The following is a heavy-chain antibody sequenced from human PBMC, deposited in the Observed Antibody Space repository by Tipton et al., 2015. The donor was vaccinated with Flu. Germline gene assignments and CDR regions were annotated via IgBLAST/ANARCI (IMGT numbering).Heavy chain of an antibody. Sequence: SLRLSCAASGFNFRRYWMSWLRQAPGTGLEWVANIKEDGTDKYYVDSVEGRFTISKDNARNSPYLQMNGLRADDTAVYYCARDADGYDYWGQGAQVIVSS. J-gene: IGHJ4*02. CDR3: ARDADGYDY. D-gene: IGHD5-24*01. CDR2: IKEDGTDK. V-gene: IGHV3-7*01. CDR1: GFNFRRYW.